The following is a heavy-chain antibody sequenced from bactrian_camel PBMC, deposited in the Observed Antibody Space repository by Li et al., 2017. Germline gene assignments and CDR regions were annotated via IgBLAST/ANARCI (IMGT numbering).Heavy chain of an antibody. Sequence: QVQLVESGGGSVQAGGSLRLSCAASGYTYSSYCMGWFRQSPGKEREGVAAIDSDGSITYADSVKGRFTIAKDNAKNVWYLQMNSLKPEDTAMYYCAGRWSGFCLGLTSGRFSVWGQGT. CDR3: AGRWSGFCLGLTSGRFSV. CDR1: GYTYSSYC. CDR2: IDSDGSIT. V-gene: IGHV3S1*01. J-gene: IGHJ4*01. D-gene: IGHD2*01.